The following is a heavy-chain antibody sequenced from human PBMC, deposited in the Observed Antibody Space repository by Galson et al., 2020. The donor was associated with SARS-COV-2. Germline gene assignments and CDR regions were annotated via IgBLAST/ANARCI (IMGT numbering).Heavy chain of an antibody. Sequence: GESLKISCAASGFTFSSYVMHWVRQAPGKGLEWVAVISYDGSNKYYADSVKGRFTISRDNSKNTLYLQMNSLRAEDTAVYYCAKDFGDRYDFWSGYYQYYYYGMDVWGQGTTVTVSS. V-gene: IGHV3-30*18. D-gene: IGHD3-3*01. CDR3: AKDFGDRYDFWSGYYQYYYYGMDV. J-gene: IGHJ6*02. CDR1: GFTFSSYV. CDR2: ISYDGSNK.